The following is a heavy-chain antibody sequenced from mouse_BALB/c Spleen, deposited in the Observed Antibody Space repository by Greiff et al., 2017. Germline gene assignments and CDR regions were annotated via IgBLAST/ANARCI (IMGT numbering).Heavy chain of an antibody. Sequence: LQQPGSELVRPGASVKLSCKASGYTFTSYWMHWVKQRHGQGLEWIGNIYPGSGSTNYDEKFKSKGTLTVDTSSSTAYMHLSSLTSEDSAVYYCTRESDGYPFDYWGQGTTLTVSS. CDR2: IYPGSGST. CDR1: GYTFTSYW. V-gene: IGHV1S22*01. J-gene: IGHJ2*01. D-gene: IGHD2-3*01. CDR3: TRESDGYPFDY.